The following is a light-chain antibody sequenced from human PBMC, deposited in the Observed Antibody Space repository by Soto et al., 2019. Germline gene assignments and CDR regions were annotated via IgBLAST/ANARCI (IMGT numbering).Light chain of an antibody. J-gene: IGKJ1*01. CDR3: QQYNSYPPWT. CDR2: KAS. Sequence: DIQMTQSPSTLSASVGDRVTITCRASQSISSWLAWYQQKQGKAPKLLIYKASSLESGVPSRFSSSGSGTEFTTTISSLQPDDFATYYCQQYNSYPPWTFGQGTKVEIK. V-gene: IGKV1-5*03. CDR1: QSISSW.